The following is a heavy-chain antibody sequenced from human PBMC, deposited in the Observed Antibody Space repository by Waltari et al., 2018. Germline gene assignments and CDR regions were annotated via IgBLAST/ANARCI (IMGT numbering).Heavy chain of an antibody. D-gene: IGHD6-6*01. Sequence: QVQLVQSGAEMRKPGSSVKVSCKASGGTFSRYANSWVRQAPGQGLEWMGGIFPIFGTANYAQKFQGRATITADESTSTAYMELSSLRSEDTAVYYCARDLRTEYSSSWFGVDVWGQGTTVTVSS. CDR3: ARDLRTEYSSSWFGVDV. J-gene: IGHJ6*02. V-gene: IGHV1-69*01. CDR2: IFPIFGTA. CDR1: GGTFSRYA.